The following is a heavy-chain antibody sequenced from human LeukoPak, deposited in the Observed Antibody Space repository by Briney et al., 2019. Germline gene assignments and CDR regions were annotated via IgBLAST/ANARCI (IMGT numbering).Heavy chain of an antibody. CDR3: ASSPYHYGASSRKMNAFDI. V-gene: IGHV1-69*04. Sequence: ASVKVSCKASGGTFSSYAISWVRQAPGQGLEWMGRIIPILGIANYAQKFQGRVTITADKSTSTAYMELSSLRSEDTAVYYCASSPYHYGASSRKMNAFDIWGQGTMVTVSS. CDR2: IIPILGIA. D-gene: IGHD4-17*01. CDR1: GGTFSSYA. J-gene: IGHJ3*02.